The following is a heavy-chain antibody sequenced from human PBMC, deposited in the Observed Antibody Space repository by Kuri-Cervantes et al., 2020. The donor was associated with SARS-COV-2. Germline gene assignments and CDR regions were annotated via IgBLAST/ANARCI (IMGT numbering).Heavy chain of an antibody. J-gene: IGHJ5*02. D-gene: IGHD4-11*01. V-gene: IGHV3-23*01. CDR3: AKPATVTTRYWFDP. CDR2: ISGSGGST. Sequence: LSLTCAASGFTFSSYAMSWVRQAPGKGLEWVSAISGSGGSTYYADSVKGRFTISRDNSKNTLYLQMNSPRAEDTAVYYCAKPATVTTRYWFDPWGQGTLVTVSS. CDR1: GFTFSSYA.